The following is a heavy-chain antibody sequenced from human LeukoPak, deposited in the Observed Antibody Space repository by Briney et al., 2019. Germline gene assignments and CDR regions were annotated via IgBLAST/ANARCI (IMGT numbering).Heavy chain of an antibody. J-gene: IGHJ4*02. D-gene: IGHD6-13*01. CDR1: GYTFTSYG. Sequence: ASVKVSCKASGYTFTSYGISWVRQAPGQGLEWMGWINTNTGNPTYAQGFTGRFVFSLDTSVSTAYLQISSLKAEDTAVYYCARVRGGGAAAVEYFDYWGQGTLVTVSS. CDR2: INTNTGNP. V-gene: IGHV7-4-1*02. CDR3: ARVRGGGAAAVEYFDY.